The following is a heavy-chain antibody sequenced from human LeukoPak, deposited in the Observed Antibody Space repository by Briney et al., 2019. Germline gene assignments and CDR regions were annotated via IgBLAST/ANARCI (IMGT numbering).Heavy chain of an antibody. J-gene: IGHJ4*02. Sequence: PGGSLRLSCAASGFTFSSNAMNWVRQAPGKGLEWVSSISMSSTYIYYADSVKGRFTISRDNAKNSLYLQMDSLRDEDTAVYYCARAPYSSGWYTVDFWGQGTLVTVSS. D-gene: IGHD6-19*01. CDR3: ARAPYSSGWYTVDF. V-gene: IGHV3-21*01. CDR2: ISMSSTYI. CDR1: GFTFSSNA.